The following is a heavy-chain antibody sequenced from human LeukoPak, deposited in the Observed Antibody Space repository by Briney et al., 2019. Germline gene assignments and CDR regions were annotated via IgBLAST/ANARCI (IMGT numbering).Heavy chain of an antibody. V-gene: IGHV4-4*09. CDR3: ARALTNGPYYYYMDV. CDR2: IYTSGST. Sequence: SSETLSLTCTVSGGSISSYYWSWIRQPPGKGLEWIGYIYTSGSTNYNPSLKSRVTISVDTSKNQFSLKLSSVTAADTAVYYCARALTNGPYYYYMDVWGKGTTVTVSS. CDR1: GGSISSYY. J-gene: IGHJ6*03.